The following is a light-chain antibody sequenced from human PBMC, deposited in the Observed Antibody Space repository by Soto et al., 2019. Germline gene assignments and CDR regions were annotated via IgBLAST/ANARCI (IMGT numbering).Light chain of an antibody. V-gene: IGKV3-20*01. J-gene: IGKJ1*01. Sequence: EIVLTQSPGTLSLSPGERATLSCRASQGVSRNYLAWYQQKPGQAPRLLLYGASSRATGIPDRFSGSGSGTEFTLTISRLEPEDSAVYSCQQYGSSPPTFGQGTKVEIK. CDR1: QGVSRNY. CDR2: GAS. CDR3: QQYGSSPPT.